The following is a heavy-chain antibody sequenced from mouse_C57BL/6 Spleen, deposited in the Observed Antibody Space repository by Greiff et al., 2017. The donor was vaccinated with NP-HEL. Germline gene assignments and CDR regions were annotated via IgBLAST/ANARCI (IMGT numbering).Heavy chain of an antibody. J-gene: IGHJ2*01. Sequence: QVQLQQPGAELVKPGASVKLSCKASGYTFTSYWMQWVKQRPGQGLEWIGEIDPSDSYTNYNQKFKGKATLTVDTSSSTAYMQLSSLTSEDSAVYYCARRPGSSYGYFDYWGQGTTLTVSS. D-gene: IGHD1-1*01. CDR1: GYTFTSYW. V-gene: IGHV1-50*01. CDR2: IDPSDSYT. CDR3: ARRPGSSYGYFDY.